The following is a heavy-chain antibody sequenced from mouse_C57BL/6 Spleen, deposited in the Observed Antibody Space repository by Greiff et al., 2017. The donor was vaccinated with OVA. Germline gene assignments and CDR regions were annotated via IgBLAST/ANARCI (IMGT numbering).Heavy chain of an antibody. CDR3: VRDDYYYGSSPYWYFDV. Sequence: EVKLVESGGGLVQPKGSLKLSCAASGFSFNTYAMNWVRQAPGKGLEWVARIRSKSNNYATYYADSVKDRFTISRDDSESMLYLQMNNLKTEDTAMYYCVRDDYYYGSSPYWYFDVWGTGTTVTVSS. D-gene: IGHD1-1*01. CDR2: IRSKSNNYAT. CDR1: GFSFNTYA. V-gene: IGHV10-1*01. J-gene: IGHJ1*03.